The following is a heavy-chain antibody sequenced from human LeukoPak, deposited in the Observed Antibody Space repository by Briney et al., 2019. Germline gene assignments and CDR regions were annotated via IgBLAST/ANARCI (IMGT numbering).Heavy chain of an antibody. V-gene: IGHV4-34*01. CDR1: GASYNAYY. J-gene: IGHJ4*02. D-gene: IGHD3-3*01. CDR3: AVGITILGVAASFDS. CDR2: IDHRGTA. Sequence: PSETLPLTCAVYGASYNAYYWRWVRQPPGKGLEWIGDIDHRGTATYNPSLKSRLTISADASKNQFSLKLNSVTDADTAVYYCAVGITILGVAASFDSWGQGNLVIVSS.